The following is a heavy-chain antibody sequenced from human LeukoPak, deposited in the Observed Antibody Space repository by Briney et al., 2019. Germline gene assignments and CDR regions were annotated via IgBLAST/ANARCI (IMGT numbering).Heavy chain of an antibody. CDR2: IGSAGDP. J-gene: IGHJ2*01. Sequence: GRSLRLSCVASGFTFSNYDMHWDRQPKGTGLEFVSAIGSAGDPYYPGSVEGRFTLSRENAKNSLYLQMNSLRAGDTAIYYCARGAAKWGSYWYFDLWGRGTLVTVSS. CDR1: GFTFSNYD. CDR3: ARGAAKWGSYWYFDL. D-gene: IGHD1-26*01. V-gene: IGHV3-13*05.